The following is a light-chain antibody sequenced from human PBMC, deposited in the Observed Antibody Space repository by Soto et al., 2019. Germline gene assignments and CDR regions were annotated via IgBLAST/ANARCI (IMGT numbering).Light chain of an antibody. Sequence: QSVLTQPPSASGSPGQSVTISCTGTSSDVGGYNYVSWYQQHPGKVPKLMIYEVTKRPSGVPDRFSGSKSGNTASLTVSGLQAEAEADYYCSSYAGSNILVFGGGTKVTVL. V-gene: IGLV2-8*01. CDR3: SSYAGSNILV. J-gene: IGLJ3*02. CDR1: SSDVGGYNY. CDR2: EVT.